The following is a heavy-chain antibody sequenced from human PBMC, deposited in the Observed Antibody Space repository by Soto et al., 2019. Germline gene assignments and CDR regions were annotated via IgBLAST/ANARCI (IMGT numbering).Heavy chain of an antibody. J-gene: IGHJ6*03. CDR1: GFTFDDYA. CDR3: AKGGKRGDFWGGYYKTQHDYYYYMAV. D-gene: IGHD3-3*01. CDR2: ISWNSGSI. Sequence: EVQLVESGGGLVQPGRSLRLSCAASGFTFDDYAMHWVRQAPGKGLEWVSGISWNSGSIGYADSVKGRFTISRDNAKNSMYVQRNRVRAGDTALDYCAKGGKRGDFWGGYYKTQHDYYYYMAVWGKGTTVTVSS. V-gene: IGHV3-9*01.